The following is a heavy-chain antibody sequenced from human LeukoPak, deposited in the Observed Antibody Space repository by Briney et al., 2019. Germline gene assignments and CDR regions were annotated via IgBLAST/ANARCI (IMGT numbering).Heavy chain of an antibody. CDR3: VVSPNQDFFDY. J-gene: IGHJ4*02. Sequence: SEPLSLPCTVSGVPINSHYLSWIRQPPGKGLEWIGHISGSGRTNYNPSLKSRVTMSVDAYKSQFSLTLKSLTAEDTAVYCCVVSPNQDFFDYWGQGPLVTVS. CDR2: ISGSGRT. CDR1: GVPINSHY. V-gene: IGHV4-4*09.